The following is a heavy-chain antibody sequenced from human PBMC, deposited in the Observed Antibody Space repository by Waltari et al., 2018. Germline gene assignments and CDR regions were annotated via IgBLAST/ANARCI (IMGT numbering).Heavy chain of an antibody. CDR1: GGSISSGDYY. CDR2: IYYSGST. V-gene: IGHV4-30-4*08. Sequence: QVQLQESGPGLVKPSQTLSLTCTVSGGSISSGDYYWSWIRQPPGKGLEWIAYIYYSGSTYYNPSLKSRVTISVDTSKNQFSLKLSSVTAADTAVYYCSLTQYCSGGSCLAYFDYWGQGTLVTVSS. CDR3: SLTQYCSGGSCLAYFDY. J-gene: IGHJ4*02. D-gene: IGHD2-15*01.